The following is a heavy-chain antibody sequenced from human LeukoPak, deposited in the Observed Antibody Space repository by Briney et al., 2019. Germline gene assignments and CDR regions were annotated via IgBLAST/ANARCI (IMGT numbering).Heavy chain of an antibody. D-gene: IGHD4-17*01. Sequence: SVKVSCKASGGTFSSYAISWVRQAPGQGLEWMGGIIPIFGTANYAQKFQGRVTITADKSTSTAYMELSSLRSEDTAVYYCARDADAYGDYVGYWGQGTLVTVSS. CDR3: ARDADAYGDYVGY. CDR2: IIPIFGTA. CDR1: GGTFSSYA. J-gene: IGHJ4*02. V-gene: IGHV1-69*06.